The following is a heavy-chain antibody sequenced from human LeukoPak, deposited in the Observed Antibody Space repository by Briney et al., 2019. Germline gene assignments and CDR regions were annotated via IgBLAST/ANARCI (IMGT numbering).Heavy chain of an antibody. D-gene: IGHD2-8*02. CDR1: GGSISSYY. V-gene: IGHV4-59*01. CDR3: ARVRWVGYTSTYFDY. Sequence: SETLSLTCTVSGGSISSYYWSWIRQPPGKGLEWVGYIYYSGSTNYNPSLKSRVTISVDTSENQFSLKLSSVTAADTAVYYCARVRWVGYTSTYFDYWGQGTLVTVSS. J-gene: IGHJ4*02. CDR2: IYYSGST.